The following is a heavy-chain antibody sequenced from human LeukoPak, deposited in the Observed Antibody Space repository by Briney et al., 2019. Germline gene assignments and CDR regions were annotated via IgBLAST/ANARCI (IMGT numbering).Heavy chain of an antibody. Sequence: GRSLRLSCAASGFIFSNYGMHWVRQAPGKGLEWVALTWYDESSKYYADSVKGRFTISRDNSKNTLYLQMNSLRAEDTAVYYCARDLWCGADCYGTFDIWGQGTMVSVSS. D-gene: IGHD2-21*02. CDR3: ARDLWCGADCYGTFDI. CDR2: TWYDESSK. J-gene: IGHJ3*02. V-gene: IGHV3-33*01. CDR1: GFIFSNYG.